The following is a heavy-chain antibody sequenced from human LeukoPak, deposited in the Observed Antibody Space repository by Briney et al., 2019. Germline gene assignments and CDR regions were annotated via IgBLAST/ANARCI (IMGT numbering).Heavy chain of an antibody. Sequence: SETLSVTCTVSGGSISSHYWSWIRQRPGKGLEWIGYIYYSGSTNYSPSLKSRVTISVDTSKNQFSLKLSSVTAADTAVYYCARASHYCSSTSCYRYFQHWGQGTLVTVSS. CDR3: ARASHYCSSTSCYRYFQH. V-gene: IGHV4-59*11. D-gene: IGHD2-2*02. CDR1: GGSISSHY. CDR2: IYYSGST. J-gene: IGHJ1*01.